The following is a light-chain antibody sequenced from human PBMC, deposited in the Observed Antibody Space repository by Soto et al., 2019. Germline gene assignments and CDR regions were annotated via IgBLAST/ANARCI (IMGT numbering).Light chain of an antibody. J-gene: IGKJ3*01. CDR3: QQRSNWPRGT. CDR2: DAS. Sequence: EIVLTQSPATLSLSPGERATLSCRASQSVSSYLAWYQQKPGQAPRLLIYDASNRATGIPARFSGSGSGTDFTLTISSLEPEGFAVYYCQQRSNWPRGTFGPGTKVDIK. V-gene: IGKV3-11*01. CDR1: QSVSSY.